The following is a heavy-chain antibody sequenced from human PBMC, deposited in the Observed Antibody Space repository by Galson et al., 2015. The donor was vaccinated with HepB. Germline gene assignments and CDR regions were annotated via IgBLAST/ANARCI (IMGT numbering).Heavy chain of an antibody. CDR1: GGSISSYY. J-gene: IGHJ3*02. D-gene: IGHD2-8*01. CDR3: SRGGNGIAFDI. V-gene: IGHV4-59*08. CDR2: MYNSGST. Sequence: LTCTVSGGSISSYYWSWIRQPPGKGLEWIGYMYNSGSTTYSPSLKSRVTISLDTSRNQFSLKLSYVTAADTAVYYCSRGGNGIAFDIWSQGTMVTVSS.